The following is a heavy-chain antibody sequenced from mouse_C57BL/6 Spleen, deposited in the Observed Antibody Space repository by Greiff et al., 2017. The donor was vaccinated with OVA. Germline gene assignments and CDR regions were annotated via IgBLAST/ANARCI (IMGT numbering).Heavy chain of an antibody. CDR1: GYAFSSYW. D-gene: IGHD2-5*01. CDR2: IYPGDGDT. V-gene: IGHV1-80*01. J-gene: IGHJ3*01. CDR3: ARGDYSNSWFAY. Sequence: QVQLKQSGAELVKPGASVKISCKASGYAFSSYWMNWVKQRPGKGLEWIGQIYPGDGDTNYNGKSKGKATLTADKSSSTAYMQLSSLTSEDSAVYFCARGDYSNSWFAYWGQGTLVTVSA.